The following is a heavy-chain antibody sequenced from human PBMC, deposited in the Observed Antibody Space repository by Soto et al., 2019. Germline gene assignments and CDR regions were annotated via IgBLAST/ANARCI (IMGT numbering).Heavy chain of an antibody. J-gene: IGHJ4*02. V-gene: IGHV1-46*01. CDR1: GYTFTSYY. Sequence: ASVKVSCKASGYTFTSYYMHWVRQAPGQGLEWMGIINPSGGSTSYAQKFQGRVTMTRDTSTSTVYMELSSLRSEDTAVYYRARDLAPAGPFDYWGQGTLVTVSS. CDR2: INPSGGST. D-gene: IGHD6-13*01. CDR3: ARDLAPAGPFDY.